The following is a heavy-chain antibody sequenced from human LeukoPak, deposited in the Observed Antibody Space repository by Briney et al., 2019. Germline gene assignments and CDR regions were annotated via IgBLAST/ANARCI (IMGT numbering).Heavy chain of an antibody. D-gene: IGHD3-10*02. V-gene: IGHV3-48*04. CDR1: GFTFSSYW. CDR2: ISSSGSTI. J-gene: IGHJ6*04. CDR3: AELGITMIGGV. Sequence: GGSLRLSCADAGFTFSSYWLSWVRQAPGKGLEWVSYISSSGSTIYYADSVKGRFNISRDNAKNSLYLQMNSLRAEDTAVYYCAELGITMIGGVWGKGTTVTISS.